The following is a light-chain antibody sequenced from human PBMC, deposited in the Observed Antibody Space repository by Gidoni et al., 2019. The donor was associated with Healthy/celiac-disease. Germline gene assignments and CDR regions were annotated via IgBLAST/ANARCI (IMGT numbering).Light chain of an antibody. J-gene: IGKJ2*01. V-gene: IGKV1-39*01. CDR2: AAS. Sequence: DIQMTQSPSSLSASVGDRVTITCRASQSISSYLNWYQQKPGKAPKLLIYAASSLQSGVRSRFSGSGSGTDFTLTISSLQPDDFATYYCQQSYSTPYTFGQXTKLEIK. CDR1: QSISSY. CDR3: QQSYSTPYT.